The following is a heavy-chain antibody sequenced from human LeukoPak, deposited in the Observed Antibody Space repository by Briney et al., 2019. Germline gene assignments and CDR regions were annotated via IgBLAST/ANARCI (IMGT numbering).Heavy chain of an antibody. Sequence: SETLSLTCTVSGGSISSGGYDWSWIRQPPGKGLEWIGYIYHSGSTYYNPSLKSRVTISVDRSKNQFSLKLSSVTAADTAVYYCARDLLAGNCSSTSCYTEAFDIWGQGTMVTVSS. D-gene: IGHD2-2*02. CDR2: IYHSGST. J-gene: IGHJ3*02. V-gene: IGHV4-30-2*01. CDR3: ARDLLAGNCSSTSCYTEAFDI. CDR1: GGSISSGGYD.